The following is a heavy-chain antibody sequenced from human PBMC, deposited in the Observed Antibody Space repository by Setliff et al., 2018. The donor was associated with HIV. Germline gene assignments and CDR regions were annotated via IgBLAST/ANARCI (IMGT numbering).Heavy chain of an antibody. D-gene: IGHD3-22*01. Sequence: SETLSLTCTVSGGSISSNSYYWSWIRQPAGKGLEWIGHIYTSGSTNYNPSLKSRATISVDTSKNQFSLNLRSVTAADTAVYYCARERDFYYDNSGYSFDYWGRGTLVTVSS. CDR3: ARERDFYYDNSGYSFDY. V-gene: IGHV4-61*09. CDR1: GGSISSNSYY. J-gene: IGHJ4*02. CDR2: IYTSGST.